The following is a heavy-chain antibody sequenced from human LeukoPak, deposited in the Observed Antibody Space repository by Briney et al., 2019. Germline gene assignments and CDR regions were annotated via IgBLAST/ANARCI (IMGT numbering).Heavy chain of an antibody. CDR3: ARQIVGATWFDP. CDR2: ISSNGGST. Sequence: PGGSLRLSCAASGFTFSSYAMHWVCQAPGKGLEYVSAISSNGGSTYYANSVKGRFTISRDNSKNTLYLQMGSLRAEDMAVYYCARQIVGATWFDPWGQGTLVTVSS. D-gene: IGHD1-26*01. V-gene: IGHV3-64*01. CDR1: GFTFSSYA. J-gene: IGHJ5*02.